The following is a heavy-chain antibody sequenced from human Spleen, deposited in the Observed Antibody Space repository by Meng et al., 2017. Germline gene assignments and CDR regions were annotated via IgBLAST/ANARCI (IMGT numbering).Heavy chain of an antibody. J-gene: IGHJ4*02. Sequence: SETLSLTCAVSGVSINSNDWWNWVRQPPGKGLEWIGEIYHTGSANYNPSLKSRVTMSVDKSKNQFSLKLTSVTAADTAIYYCARGYSSKWYYFDYWGLGTLVTVSS. CDR2: IYHTGSA. D-gene: IGHD2-2*01. CDR3: ARGYSSKWYYFDY. V-gene: IGHV4-4*02. CDR1: GVSINSNDW.